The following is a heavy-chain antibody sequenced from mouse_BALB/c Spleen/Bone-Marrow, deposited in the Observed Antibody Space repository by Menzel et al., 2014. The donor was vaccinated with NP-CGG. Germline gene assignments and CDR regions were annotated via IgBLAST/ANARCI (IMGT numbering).Heavy chain of an antibody. CDR3: ARGIYYDYDWYFDV. J-gene: IGHJ1*01. CDR2: ISFSGTT. CDR1: GYSITSDYA. D-gene: IGHD2-4*01. V-gene: IGHV3-2*02. Sequence: EVQLQQSGPGLVKPSQSLSLTCTVTGYSITSDYAWNWIRQFPGNKLKWMGYISFSGTTSYNPSLKSRISITRDTSKNQFFLRLNSVTAEDTATYFCARGIYYDYDWYFDVWGAGTTVTVSS.